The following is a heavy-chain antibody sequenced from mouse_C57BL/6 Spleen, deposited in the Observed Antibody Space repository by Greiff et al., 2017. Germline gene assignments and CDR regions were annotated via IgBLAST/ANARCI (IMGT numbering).Heavy chain of an antibody. CDR1: GYAFSSSW. CDR3: ARLPYYYGSSTYYAMDY. J-gene: IGHJ4*01. CDR2: IYPGDGDT. Sequence: VQLQQSGPELVKPGASVKISCKASGYAFSSSWMNWVKQRPGKGLEWIGRIYPGDGDTNYNGKLKGKATLTADKSSSTAYMQLSSLTSEDSAVYFCARLPYYYGSSTYYAMDYWGQGTSVTVSS. V-gene: IGHV1-82*01. D-gene: IGHD1-1*01.